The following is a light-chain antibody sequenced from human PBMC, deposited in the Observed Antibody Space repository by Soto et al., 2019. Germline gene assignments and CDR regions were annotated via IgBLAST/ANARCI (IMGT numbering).Light chain of an antibody. CDR3: QQDGTSAIT. Sequence: EIVLTQYPHTLSFSPGEIATLSCRASQSVSSNLAWYQQKPGQAPRLLVYGASSRATGISDRFSGSGSGTDFTLTISRLEPEDFAVYYCQQDGTSAITFGQGGRPAI. CDR2: GAS. V-gene: IGKV3-20*01. CDR1: QSVSSN. J-gene: IGKJ5*01.